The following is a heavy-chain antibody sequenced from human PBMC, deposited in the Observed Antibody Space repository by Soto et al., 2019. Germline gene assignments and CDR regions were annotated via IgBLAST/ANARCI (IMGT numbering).Heavy chain of an antibody. J-gene: IGHJ4*02. Sequence: GGSLRLSCAASGFTFSSYAMHWVRQAPGKGLEWVAVISYDGSNKYYADSVKGRFTISRDNSKNTLYLQMNSLRAEDTAVYYCAREGSSWDKYFDYWGQGTLVTVSS. CDR2: ISYDGSNK. CDR3: AREGSSWDKYFDY. CDR1: GFTFSSYA. V-gene: IGHV3-30-3*01. D-gene: IGHD6-13*01.